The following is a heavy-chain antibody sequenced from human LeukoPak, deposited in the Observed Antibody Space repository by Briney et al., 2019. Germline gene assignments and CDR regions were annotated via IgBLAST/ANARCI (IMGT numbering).Heavy chain of an antibody. CDR3: ARARRWNAAVEGWWFDP. Sequence: KSSETLSLTCTVSGGSINSYYWSWIRQPPGKGLEWIGYIYYSGSTKYNPSLKSRVTISVDTSKNQFSLKLSSVTAADTAVYYCARARRWNAAVEGWWFDPWGQGTLVTVSS. J-gene: IGHJ5*02. V-gene: IGHV4-59*01. D-gene: IGHD1-1*01. CDR1: GGSINSYY. CDR2: IYYSGST.